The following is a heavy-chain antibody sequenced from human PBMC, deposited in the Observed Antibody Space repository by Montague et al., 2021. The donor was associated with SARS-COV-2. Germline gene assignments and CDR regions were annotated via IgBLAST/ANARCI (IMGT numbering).Heavy chain of an antibody. D-gene: IGHD5-12*01. CDR2: LHLETKRHS. CDR3: ARDSGYDYGYFDY. J-gene: IGHJ4*02. Sequence: CAISGDRVVEIRRRSDEHRSELPTQLHLVCRLHLETKRHSDYAVSVKSRITINPDPSKNQFSLQLNSVTPEDTAVYYCARDSGYDYGYFDYWGQGTLVTVAS. CDR1: GDRVVEIRRR. V-gene: IGHV6-1*01.